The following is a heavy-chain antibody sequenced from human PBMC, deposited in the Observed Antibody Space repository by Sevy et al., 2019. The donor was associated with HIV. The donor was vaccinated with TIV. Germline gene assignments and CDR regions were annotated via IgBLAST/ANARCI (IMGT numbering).Heavy chain of an antibody. CDR1: GGTFSSFA. CDR2: IIPIFGTT. CDR3: VRPGYGSGRGYQNYFYYYGMDD. D-gene: IGHD3-10*01. J-gene: IGHJ6*02. Sequence: ASVKVSCKASGGTFSSFALSWVRQAPGQGLEWMGGIIPIFGTTKYAQKFQGRVTIIADESTSTAYMELSSLGSEDTAVYYCVRPGYGSGRGYQNYFYYYGMDDWGPGTTVTVSS. V-gene: IGHV1-69*13.